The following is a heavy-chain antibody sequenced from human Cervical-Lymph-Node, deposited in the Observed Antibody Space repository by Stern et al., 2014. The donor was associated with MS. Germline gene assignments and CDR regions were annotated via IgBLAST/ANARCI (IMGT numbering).Heavy chain of an antibody. J-gene: IGHJ5*02. CDR2: IVPMFAKA. CDR1: GGSFKSYA. Sequence: VQLVQSGAEVKKPGSSVRVSCTASGGSFKSYAFNWLRQAPGQGLEWMGDIVPMFAKANYAQKFQGRVTVTADDATNTVYMELSFLTSEDTAVYYCARERSIHYPAFAPWGQGTLVTASS. CDR3: ARERSIHYPAFAP. V-gene: IGHV1-69*01. D-gene: IGHD3-10*01.